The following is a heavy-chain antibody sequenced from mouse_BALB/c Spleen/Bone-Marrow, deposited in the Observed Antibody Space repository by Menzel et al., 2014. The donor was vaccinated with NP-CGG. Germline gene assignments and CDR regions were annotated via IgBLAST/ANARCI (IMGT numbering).Heavy chain of an antibody. Sequence: QVQLQQSGAELVKPGASVKLSCKASGYTFTSYYMYWVKQRPGQGLEWIGGINPSNGCTNFNEKFKSKATLTVDKSSSTAYMQLSSLTSEDSAVYYCTRGDDYDEEFAYWGQGTLVTVSA. V-gene: IGHV1S81*02. J-gene: IGHJ3*01. D-gene: IGHD2-4*01. CDR1: GYTFTSYY. CDR3: TRGDDYDEEFAY. CDR2: INPSNGCT.